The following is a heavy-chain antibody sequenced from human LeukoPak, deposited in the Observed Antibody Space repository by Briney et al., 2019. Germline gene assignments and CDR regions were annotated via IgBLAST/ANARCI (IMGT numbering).Heavy chain of an antibody. Sequence: GGSLRLSCAASGFTFSDYYMSWIREAPGKGLEWVAYISSRGTLIYYADSVKGRFTISRDNARDSLYLQMDGLRADDTAVYYCADSRGYWGQGTLVTVSS. D-gene: IGHD3-22*01. CDR1: GFTFSDYY. V-gene: IGHV3-11*01. CDR3: ADSRGY. J-gene: IGHJ4*02. CDR2: ISSRGTLI.